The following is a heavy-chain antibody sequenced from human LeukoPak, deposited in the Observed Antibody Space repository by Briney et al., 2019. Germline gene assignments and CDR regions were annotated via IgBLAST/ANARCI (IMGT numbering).Heavy chain of an antibody. CDR2: ISAYNGNT. V-gene: IGHV1-18*01. J-gene: IGHJ4*02. Sequence: ASVKVSCKASGYTFTSYGISWVRQAPGQGLEWMGWISAYNGNTNYAQKLQGRVTMTTDTSTSTAYMELRSLRSDDTAVYYCARVSRLLWFGTRSGEFDYWGQGTLVTVSS. CDR3: ARVSRLLWFGTRSGEFDY. D-gene: IGHD3-10*01. CDR1: GYTFTSYG.